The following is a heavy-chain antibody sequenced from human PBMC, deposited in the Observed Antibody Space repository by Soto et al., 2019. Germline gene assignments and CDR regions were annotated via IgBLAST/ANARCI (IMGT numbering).Heavy chain of an antibody. J-gene: IGHJ6*02. CDR3: ARGGYGFWSGETYYSAMDV. Sequence: QVHLVQSGAEVKKPGASVKVSCTASGYDFNIYDIHWVRQSNGQGLEWMGWMTPKRETPGYAPKFQGRFTMKRDSSRSAVSMELSSLGSEDTAVYFCARGGYGFWSGETYYSAMDVWGQGTTVTVSS. CDR1: GYDFNIYD. V-gene: IGHV1-8*01. D-gene: IGHD3-3*01. CDR2: MTPKRETP.